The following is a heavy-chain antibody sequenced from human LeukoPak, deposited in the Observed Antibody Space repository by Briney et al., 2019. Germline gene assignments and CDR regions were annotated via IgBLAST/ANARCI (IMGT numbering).Heavy chain of an antibody. CDR2: FYISGST. V-gene: IGHV4-61*02. CDR1: GAFISSGTYY. CDR3: GRAYWGGGECYDSRGGFDP. J-gene: IGHJ5*02. D-gene: IGHD2-21*01. Sequence: SQTLSLTCTVSGAFISSGTYYWSWIRQPAGKGLEWIGRFYISGSTHYNPSLKSRVTISVDTSKNQFSLKLSSVIAADAAGYYCGRAYWGGGECYDSRGGFDPWGQGTLATVPP.